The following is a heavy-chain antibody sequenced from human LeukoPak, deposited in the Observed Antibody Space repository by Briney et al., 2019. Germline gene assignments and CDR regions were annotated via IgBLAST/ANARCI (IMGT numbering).Heavy chain of an antibody. J-gene: IGHJ4*02. CDR3: ARDSRSDDWLVTHDPLDY. V-gene: IGHV3-21*06. D-gene: IGHD3-9*01. CDR2: ISGSGTYI. CDR1: GFTFSPFY. Sequence: GGSLRLSCAASGFTFSPFYMNWVRQAPGKGLEWVSSISGSGTYIFYADSVKGRFTISRDNAQNSLYLQMNSLRAEDTAIYYCARDSRSDDWLVTHDPLDYWGQGTLVTVSS.